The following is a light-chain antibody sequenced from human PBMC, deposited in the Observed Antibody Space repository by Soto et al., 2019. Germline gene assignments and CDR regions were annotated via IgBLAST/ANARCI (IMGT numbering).Light chain of an antibody. CDR3: QQYNNWPG. CDR2: GAS. Sequence: EIVMTQSPATLSVSPGERATLSCRASQSVSSNLAWYQQKPGQAPRLLIYGASTRATGIPARFSVSGSGTEFTLTISSLQSEDFAVYYCQQYNNWPGFGPATKVEIK. V-gene: IGKV3-15*01. J-gene: IGKJ1*01. CDR1: QSVSSN.